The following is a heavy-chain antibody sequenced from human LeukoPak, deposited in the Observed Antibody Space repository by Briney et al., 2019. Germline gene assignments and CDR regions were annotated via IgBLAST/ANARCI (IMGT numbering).Heavy chain of an antibody. CDR2: ISGSGGST. CDR1: GFTFSSYA. CDR3: AKFPSYQYYYYYMNV. Sequence: TGGSLRLSCAASGFTFSSYAMSWVRQAPGKGLEWVSGISGSGGSTYYADSVKGRFTISRDNSKNTLYLQMNSLRAEDSAVYYCAKFPSYQYYYYYMNVWGKGTTVTVSS. J-gene: IGHJ6*03. V-gene: IGHV3-23*01.